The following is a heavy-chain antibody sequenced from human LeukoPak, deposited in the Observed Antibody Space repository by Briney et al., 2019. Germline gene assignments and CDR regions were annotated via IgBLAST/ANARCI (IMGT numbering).Heavy chain of an antibody. CDR1: GGFNRRYY. Sequence: PSETLPLTCTVSGGFNRRYYSNWIRQPAARGLEWIGYIHYSGSTNYNPSLKTRVTISLDTSKKQFSLELTSVTAADTAGYYCARAIDFDYWGQGTLVSVSS. V-gene: IGHV4-59*01. J-gene: IGHJ4*02. CDR3: ARAIDFDY. D-gene: IGHD3-22*01. CDR2: IHYSGST.